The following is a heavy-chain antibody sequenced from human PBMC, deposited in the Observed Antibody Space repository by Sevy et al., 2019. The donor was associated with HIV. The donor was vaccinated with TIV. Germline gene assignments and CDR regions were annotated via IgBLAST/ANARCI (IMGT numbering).Heavy chain of an antibody. J-gene: IGHJ6*03. CDR2: ISAYNGNT. Sequence: ASVKVSCKASGYTFTSYGISWVRQAPGQGLEWMGWISAYNGNTNYAQELQGRVTMTTDTSTTTANMELRSLRSVDTAVYYGARGGTYYDFWRCYYSYYYYYMDVWGKGTTVTVSS. CDR1: GYTFTSYG. V-gene: IGHV1-18*04. CDR3: ARGGTYYDFWRCYYSYYYYYMDV. D-gene: IGHD3-3*01.